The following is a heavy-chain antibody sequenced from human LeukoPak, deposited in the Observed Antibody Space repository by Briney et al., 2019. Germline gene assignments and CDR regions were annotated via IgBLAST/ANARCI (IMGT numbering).Heavy chain of an antibody. CDR2: LSGSGGST. V-gene: IGHV3-23*01. CDR1: GFTFSSHA. CDR3: ASSASGWYNFDY. J-gene: IGHJ4*02. D-gene: IGHD6-19*01. Sequence: PGGSLRLSCAASGFTFSSHAMSWVRQAPGKGLEWVSALSGSGGSTSYADSVKGRFTISRDNSKNTLYLQMSSLRAEDTAVYYCASSASGWYNFDYWGQGTLVTVSS.